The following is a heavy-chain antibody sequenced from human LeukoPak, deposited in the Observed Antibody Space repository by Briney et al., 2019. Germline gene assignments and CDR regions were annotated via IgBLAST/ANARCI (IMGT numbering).Heavy chain of an antibody. D-gene: IGHD6-19*01. CDR3: ARLEQWLTPY. J-gene: IGHJ4*02. CDR2: IKQDGSEK. CDR1: GFTSSNYW. V-gene: IGHV3-7*01. Sequence: PGGSLRLSCAVSGFTSSNYWMSWVRQAPGKGLEWVANIKQDGSEKYYVDSVKGRFTISRDNAKNSLYLQMNSLRVEDTAVYYCARLEQWLTPYWGQGTLVTVSP.